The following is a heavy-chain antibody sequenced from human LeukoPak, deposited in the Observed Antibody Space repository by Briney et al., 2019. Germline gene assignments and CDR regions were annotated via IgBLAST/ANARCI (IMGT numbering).Heavy chain of an antibody. CDR2: ISGSGDMT. CDR3: AKGYGSGSYYAFDC. Sequence: GGSLRLSCAASGFTFRSYAMNWVRQAPGKGLEWVSTISGSGDMTYYADSVKGRFPISRDNSKNTLYLQMNNLRAEDTALYYCAKGYGSGSYYAFDCWGQGTLVTVSS. D-gene: IGHD3-10*01. V-gene: IGHV3-23*01. CDR1: GFTFRSYA. J-gene: IGHJ4*02.